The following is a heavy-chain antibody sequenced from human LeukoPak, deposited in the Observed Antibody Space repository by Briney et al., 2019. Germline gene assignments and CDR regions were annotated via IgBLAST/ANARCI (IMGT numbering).Heavy chain of an antibody. Sequence: PGGSLRLSCAASGVIVSSNYMSWVRQAPGKGLEWVSVIYSGGSTYYADSVKGRFTISRDNSKNTLYLQMNSLRAEDTAVYYCAGGLIQLWLLDYWGQGTLVTVSS. D-gene: IGHD5-18*01. CDR3: AGGLIQLWLLDY. V-gene: IGHV3-66*01. J-gene: IGHJ4*02. CDR2: IYSGGST. CDR1: GVIVSSNY.